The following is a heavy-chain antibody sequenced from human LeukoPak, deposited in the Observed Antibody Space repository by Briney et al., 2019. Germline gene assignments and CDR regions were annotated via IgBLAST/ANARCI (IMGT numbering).Heavy chain of an antibody. Sequence: GGSLRLSCVGSGLTFSSYDMNWVRPAAGKGLEWISYISNSGNTIYYAGSVKGRFTISRDNAKNSLYLQMNSLRAEDTAVYYCDTRPRYWGQGTLVTVSS. D-gene: IGHD2-2*01. J-gene: IGHJ4*02. CDR2: ISNSGNTI. CDR1: GLTFSSYD. V-gene: IGHV3-48*03. CDR3: DTRPRY.